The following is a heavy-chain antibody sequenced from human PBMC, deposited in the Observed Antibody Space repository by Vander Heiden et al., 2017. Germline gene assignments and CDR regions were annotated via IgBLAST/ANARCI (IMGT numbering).Heavy chain of an antibody. CDR1: GFIFSSSD. Sequence: EVQLVESGGGLVQPGGSLRLSCAASGFIFSSSDMHWVRQPTGKGLEWVSAIGRGGDTYYPASVKGRFTISRENAKNSLYLQMNSLTAGDTAVYYCARELSDVTSSGWYFDLWGRGTLVTVSS. D-gene: IGHD6-25*01. J-gene: IGHJ2*01. V-gene: IGHV3-13*01. CDR3: ARELSDVTSSGWYFDL. CDR2: IGRGGDT.